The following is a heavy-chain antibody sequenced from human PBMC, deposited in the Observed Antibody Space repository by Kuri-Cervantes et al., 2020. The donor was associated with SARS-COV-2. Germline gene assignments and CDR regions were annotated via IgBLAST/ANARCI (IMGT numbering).Heavy chain of an antibody. CDR1: GDSVSSNSAA. D-gene: IGHD6-19*01. J-gene: IGHJ4*02. CDR2: TYYRSKWYN. CDR3: ASAEAVADTLDY. Sequence: SQTLSLTCAISGDSVSSNSAAWNWIRQSPSRGLEWLGRTYYRSKWYNDYAVPVKSRITINPDTSKNQFSLKLSSVTAADTAVCYCASAEAVADTLDYWGQGTLVTVSS. V-gene: IGHV6-1*01.